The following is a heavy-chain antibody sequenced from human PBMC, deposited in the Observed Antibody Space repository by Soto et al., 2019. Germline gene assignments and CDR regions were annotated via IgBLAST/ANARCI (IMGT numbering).Heavy chain of an antibody. V-gene: IGHV4-59*08. Sequence: PSETLSHTCAVSGGSISSYYWSWIRQPPGKGLEYIGYIYDSGSTNYNPSLKSRVTISVDTSKNQFSLKLSSVTAADTALYYCARLGRYQMGIFDYWGQGTLVTVSS. D-gene: IGHD2-2*01. CDR3: ARLGRYQMGIFDY. CDR2: IYDSGST. J-gene: IGHJ4*02. CDR1: GGSISSYY.